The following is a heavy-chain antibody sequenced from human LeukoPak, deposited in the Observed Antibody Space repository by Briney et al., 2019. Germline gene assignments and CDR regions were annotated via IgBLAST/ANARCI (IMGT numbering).Heavy chain of an antibody. Sequence: GRSLRLSCAASGFTFDDYAMHWVRQAPGKGLEWVSGISRNSGSIGYADSVKGRFTISRDNAKNSLYLQMNSLRAEDTALYYCAKDLAAVAGFIDYWGQGTLVTVSS. CDR3: AKDLAAVAGFIDY. V-gene: IGHV3-9*01. J-gene: IGHJ4*02. D-gene: IGHD6-19*01. CDR2: ISRNSGSI. CDR1: GFTFDDYA.